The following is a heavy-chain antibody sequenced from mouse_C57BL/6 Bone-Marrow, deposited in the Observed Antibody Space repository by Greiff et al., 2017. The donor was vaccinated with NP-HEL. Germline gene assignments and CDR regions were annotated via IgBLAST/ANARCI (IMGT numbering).Heavy chain of an antibody. V-gene: IGHV1-26*01. CDR1: GYTFTDYY. CDR3: ARSDGALYAMDY. Sequence: EVQLQQSGPELVKPGASVKISCKASGYTFTDYYMNWVKQSHGKSLEWIGDINPNNGGTSYNQKFKGKATLTVDKSSSTAYMELRSLTSEDSAVYDCARSDGALYAMDYWGQGTSVTVSS. D-gene: IGHD2-3*01. J-gene: IGHJ4*01. CDR2: INPNNGGT.